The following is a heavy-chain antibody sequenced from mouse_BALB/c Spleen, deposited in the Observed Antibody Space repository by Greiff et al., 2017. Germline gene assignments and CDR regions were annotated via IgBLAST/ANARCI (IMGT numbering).Heavy chain of an antibody. D-gene: IGHD2-14*01. V-gene: IGHV1-9*01. CDR2: ILPGSGST. CDR3: AEGIWVRRDGYAMDY. J-gene: IGHJ4*01. Sequence: QVQLQQSGAELMKPGASVKISCKATGYTFSSYWIEWVKQRPGHGLEWIGEILPGSGSTNYNEKFKGKATFTADTSSNTAYMQLSSLTSEDSAVYYGAEGIWVRRDGYAMDYWGQGTSVTVSS. CDR1: GYTFSSYW.